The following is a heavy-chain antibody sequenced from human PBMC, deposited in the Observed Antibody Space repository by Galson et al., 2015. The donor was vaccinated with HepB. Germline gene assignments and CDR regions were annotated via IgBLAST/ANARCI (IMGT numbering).Heavy chain of an antibody. J-gene: IGHJ6*02. CDR3: ARESYGSGSGYYYYYYGMDV. CDR2: ISYDGGNK. V-gene: IGHV3-30-3*01. D-gene: IGHD3-10*01. CDR1: GFTFSSYA. Sequence: SLRLSCAASGFTFSSYAMHWVRQAPGKGLEWVAVISYDGGNKYYADSVKSRFTISRDNSKNTLYLQMNSLRAEDTAVYYCARESYGSGSGYYYYYYGMDVWGQGTTVTVSS.